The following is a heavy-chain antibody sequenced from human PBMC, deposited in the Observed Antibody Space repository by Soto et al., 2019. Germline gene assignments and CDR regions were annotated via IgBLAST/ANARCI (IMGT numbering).Heavy chain of an antibody. CDR1: GGTFNSYA. Sequence: QVQLVQSGAEVKKPGSSVKVSCKASGGTFNSYAISCVRQAPGQGLEWMGGLIPILGTPHYAQNFQVRVTISADESTTTAHMEVSSLRYADKAVYYCACGDYYDGSGYGDFDIWGQGKLVTVSS. D-gene: IGHD3-22*01. CDR3: ACGDYYDGSGYGDFDI. CDR2: LIPILGTP. J-gene: IGHJ3*02. V-gene: IGHV1-69*01.